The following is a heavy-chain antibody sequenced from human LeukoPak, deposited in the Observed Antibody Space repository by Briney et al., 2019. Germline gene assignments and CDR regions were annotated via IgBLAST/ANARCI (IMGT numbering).Heavy chain of an antibody. V-gene: IGHV3-23*01. CDR1: GFTFSSYG. J-gene: IGHJ4*02. D-gene: IGHD5/OR15-5a*01. CDR2: ISGSDGST. CDR3: AKGASSSVYDMLDY. Sequence: GGSLRLSCAASGFTFSSYGMHWVRQAPGKGLEWVSAISGSDGSTYYADSVKGRFTISRDNSKNTLYLQMNSLRADDTAVYYCAKGASSSVYDMLDYWGQGTLVTVSS.